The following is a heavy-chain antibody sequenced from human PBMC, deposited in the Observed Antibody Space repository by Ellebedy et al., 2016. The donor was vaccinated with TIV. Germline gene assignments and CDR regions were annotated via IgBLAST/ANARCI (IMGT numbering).Heavy chain of an antibody. V-gene: IGHV3-13*01. Sequence: GESLKISXAASGFTFSSYDMHWVRQATGKGLEWVSAIGTAGDTYYPGSVKGRFTISRENAKNSLYLQMNSLRAGDTAVYYCARGRGLKWFDPWGQGTLVTVSS. D-gene: IGHD2-15*01. CDR3: ARGRGLKWFDP. J-gene: IGHJ5*01. CDR2: IGTAGDT. CDR1: GFTFSSYD.